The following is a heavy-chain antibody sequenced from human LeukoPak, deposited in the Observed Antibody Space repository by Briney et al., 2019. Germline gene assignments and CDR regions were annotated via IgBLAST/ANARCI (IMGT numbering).Heavy chain of an antibody. CDR3: ARDLMDDYVWGSYRPSSYYFDY. V-gene: IGHV3-7*01. D-gene: IGHD3-16*02. CDR2: IKQDGSEK. Sequence: PGGSLRLSCAASEFTFSSYSMNWVRQAPGKGLEWVANIKQDGSEKYYVDSVKGRFTISRDNAKNSLYLQMNSLRAEDTAVYYCARDLMDDYVWGSYRPSSYYFDYWGQGTLVTVSS. J-gene: IGHJ4*02. CDR1: EFTFSSYS.